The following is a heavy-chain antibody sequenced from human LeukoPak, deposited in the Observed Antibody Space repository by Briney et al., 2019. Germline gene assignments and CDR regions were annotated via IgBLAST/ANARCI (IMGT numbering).Heavy chain of an antibody. V-gene: IGHV3-7*01. J-gene: IGHJ3*02. CDR2: IKQDGSEK. D-gene: IGHD3-16*01. CDR1: GFTFSSYW. CDR3: ARDRAFGGVIGAFDI. Sequence: GGSLRLSCAASGFTFSSYWMSWVRQALGKGLEWVANIKQDGSEKYYVDSVKGRFTISRDNAKNSLYLQMNSLRAEDTAVYYCARDRAFGGVIGAFDIWGQGTMVTVSS.